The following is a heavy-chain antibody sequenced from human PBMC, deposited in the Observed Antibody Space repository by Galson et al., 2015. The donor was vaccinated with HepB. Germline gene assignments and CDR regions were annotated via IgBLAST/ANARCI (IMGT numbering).Heavy chain of an antibody. CDR1: GFIFSDYY. CDR2: ISSSGASA. Sequence: SLRLSCAASGFIFSDYYMSWIRQAPGKGLEWVSCISSSGASAYYADSVKGRFTISRDNAKNSLYLQMNSLRAEDTAVYYCARSYSSSWFIYFQHWGQGTLVTVSS. J-gene: IGHJ1*01. CDR3: ARSYSSSWFIYFQH. V-gene: IGHV3-11*01. D-gene: IGHD6-13*01.